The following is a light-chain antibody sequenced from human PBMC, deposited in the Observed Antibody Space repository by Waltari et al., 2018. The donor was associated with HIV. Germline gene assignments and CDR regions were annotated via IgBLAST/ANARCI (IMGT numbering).Light chain of an antibody. CDR2: RNN. J-gene: IGLJ2*01. CDR1: SSNIGSNY. V-gene: IGLV1-47*01. Sequence: QSVLTQSPSASGTPGQRVTISCSGSSSNIGSNYVYWYQQLPGTAPKLLLYRNNQRPSGVPDRFSGSKSGNTAILTISGAQAMDEADYSCQAWGSSTVIFGGGTKLTVL. CDR3: QAWGSSTVI.